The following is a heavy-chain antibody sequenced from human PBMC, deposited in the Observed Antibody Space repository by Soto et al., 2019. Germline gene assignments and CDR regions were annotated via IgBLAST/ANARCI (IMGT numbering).Heavy chain of an antibody. CDR2: IYYSGST. CDR3: AREPTSGFIDY. D-gene: IGHD6-19*01. Sequence: SETLSLTCTVSGGSISSGGYYWSWIRQHPGKGLEWIGYIYYSGSTYYNPSLKSRVTISVDTSKNQFSLKLSSVTAADTAVYYCAREPTSGFIDYWGQGTLVTVSS. V-gene: IGHV4-31*03. J-gene: IGHJ4*02. CDR1: GGSISSGGYY.